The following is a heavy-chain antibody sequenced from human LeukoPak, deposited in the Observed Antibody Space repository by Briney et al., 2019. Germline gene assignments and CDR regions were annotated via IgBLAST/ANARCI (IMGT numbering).Heavy chain of an antibody. CDR3: ARGEATIPYYYYYYGMDV. CDR1: GYTFTSYD. V-gene: IGHV1-8*01. J-gene: IGHJ6*02. Sequence: ASVKVSCKASGYTFTSYDINWVRQATGQGLEWMGWMNPNSGNTGYAQKFRGRVTMTRNTSISTDYMELSSLRSEDTAVYYCARGEATIPYYYYYYGMDVWGQGTTVTVSS. CDR2: MNPNSGNT. D-gene: IGHD5-12*01.